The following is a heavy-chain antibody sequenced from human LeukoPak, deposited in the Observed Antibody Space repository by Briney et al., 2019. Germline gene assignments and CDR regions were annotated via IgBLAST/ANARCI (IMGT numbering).Heavy chain of an antibody. D-gene: IGHD3-16*01. CDR3: ASLIHIIQIPDYYMDV. CDR1: DKLSMSYT. V-gene: IGHV1-2*02. J-gene: IGHJ6*03. Sequence: APLKMSPATFGDKLSMSYTCSGRVSPGQGLEWRGWINPNSVLTNYAQRFQSRVTMTRDTSISTDYMELSRLRSDDTAIYFCASLIHIIQIPDYYMDVWGKGTTVSVSS. CDR2: INPNSVLT.